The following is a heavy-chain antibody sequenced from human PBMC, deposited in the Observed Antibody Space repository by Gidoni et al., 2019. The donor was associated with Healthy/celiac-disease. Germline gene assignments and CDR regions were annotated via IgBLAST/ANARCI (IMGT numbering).Heavy chain of an antibody. CDR2: IIPIFGTA. Sequence: QVQPVQSGAEVKKPGSSVKVSCKASGGTFSSYAIRWVRQAPGQGLDWMGGIIPIFGTANYAQKFQGRVTITADESTSTAYMELSSLRSEETAVYYCASAWFCSGGSCYSYYYYGMDVWGQGTTVTVSS. CDR3: ASAWFCSGGSCYSYYYYGMDV. J-gene: IGHJ6*02. D-gene: IGHD2-15*01. CDR1: GGTFSSYA. V-gene: IGHV1-69*01.